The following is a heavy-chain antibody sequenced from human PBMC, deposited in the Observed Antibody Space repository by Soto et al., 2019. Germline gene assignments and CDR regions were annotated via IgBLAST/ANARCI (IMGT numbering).Heavy chain of an antibody. D-gene: IGHD6-19*01. V-gene: IGHV1-69*13. CDR2: IIPIFGTA. J-gene: IGHJ5*02. CDR3: ARDGTVAGYNWFDP. CDR1: GGTFSSYA. Sequence: SVKVSCKASGGTFSSYAISWVRQAPGQGLEWMGGIIPIFGTANYAQKFQGRVTITADESTSTAYMELSSLRSEDTAVYYCARDGTVAGYNWFDPWGQGTLVTVS.